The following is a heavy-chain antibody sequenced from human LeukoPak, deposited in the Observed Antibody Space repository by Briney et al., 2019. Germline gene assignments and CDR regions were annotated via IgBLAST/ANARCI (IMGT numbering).Heavy chain of an antibody. Sequence: ASVKVSCKTSGYTFSGYYIHWVRQAPGQGLEWMGIINPSGGSTNYAQKFQGRVTMTRNTSISTAYMELSSLRSEDTAVYYCARDSISSWRNWFDPWGQGTLVTVSS. CDR1: GYTFSGYY. CDR2: INPSGGST. J-gene: IGHJ5*02. D-gene: IGHD6-13*01. CDR3: ARDSISSWRNWFDP. V-gene: IGHV1-46*01.